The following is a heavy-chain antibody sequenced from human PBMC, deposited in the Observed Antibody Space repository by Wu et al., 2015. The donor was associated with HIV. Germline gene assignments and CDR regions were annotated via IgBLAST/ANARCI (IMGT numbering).Heavy chain of an antibody. CDR2: VIPVIGTP. CDR1: GGGFNNYA. Sequence: QVQLVQSGAEVKKPGSSVKVSCKASGGGFNNYAISWVRQAPGQGLEWMGGVIPVIGTPNYLQKFQGRVTITTDESTATVYMEMSSLRSEDTAVYYCARGLCDILTGYYGAFENWGQGTLVTVSS. J-gene: IGHJ4*02. CDR3: ARGLCDILTGYYGAFEN. V-gene: IGHV1-69*05. D-gene: IGHD3-9*01.